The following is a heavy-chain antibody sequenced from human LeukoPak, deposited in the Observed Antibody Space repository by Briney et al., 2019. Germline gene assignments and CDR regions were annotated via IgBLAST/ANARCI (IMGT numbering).Heavy chain of an antibody. Sequence: GGSLRLSCAASGFIFNNYGLVWVRQAPGKGLVWVSRIKTDGSITNYADSVKGRFTISRDNSKNTLYLQMNSLRAEDTAVYYCARGAPPDYWGQGTLVTVSS. CDR3: ARGAPPDY. CDR2: IKTDGSIT. CDR1: GFIFNNYG. J-gene: IGHJ4*02. V-gene: IGHV3-74*01. D-gene: IGHD4/OR15-4a*01.